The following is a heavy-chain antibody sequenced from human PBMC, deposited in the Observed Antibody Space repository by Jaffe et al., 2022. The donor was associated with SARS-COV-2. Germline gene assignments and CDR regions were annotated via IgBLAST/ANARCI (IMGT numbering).Heavy chain of an antibody. Sequence: QVQLQESGPGLVKPSETLSLTCTVSGGSISSYYWSWIRQPPGKGLEWIGYIYYSGSTNYNPSLKSRVTISVDTSKNQFSLKLSSVTAADTAVYYCARESMGGSRPLGWFDPWGQGTLVTVSS. V-gene: IGHV4-59*01. CDR2: IYYSGST. J-gene: IGHJ5*02. D-gene: IGHD2-15*01. CDR3: ARESMGGSRPLGWFDP. CDR1: GGSISSYY.